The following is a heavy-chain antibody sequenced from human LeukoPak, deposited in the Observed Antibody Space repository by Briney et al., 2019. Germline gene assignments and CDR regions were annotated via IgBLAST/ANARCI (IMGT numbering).Heavy chain of an antibody. CDR1: GFTVSSNY. CDR2: IYSGGSI. CDR3: ARGKNLGYCSSTSCYTIDY. V-gene: IGHV3-66*02. J-gene: IGHJ4*02. D-gene: IGHD2-2*02. Sequence: PGGSLRLSCAASGFTVSSNYKRWVRQAPGKGLEWVSVIYSGGSIYYADSVKGRFTISRDNSKNTLYLQMNSLRAEDTAVYYCARGKNLGYCSSTSCYTIDYWGQGTLVTVSS.